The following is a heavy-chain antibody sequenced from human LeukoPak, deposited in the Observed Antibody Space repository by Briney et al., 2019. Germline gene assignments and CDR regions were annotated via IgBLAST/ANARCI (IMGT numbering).Heavy chain of an antibody. CDR2: IHYTGSI. V-gene: IGHV4-61*01. CDR3: ARFHPSCGLDY. Sequence: SETLPLTCSVSGGSLRSGSYCWRWIRQPPGKGLEFIGCIHYTGSISYNSSLTSRISISTDTSKNQFSLKMPSVTAADPAVYFSARFHPSCGLDYWVQGFLLAVPS. CDR1: GGSLRSGSYC. J-gene: IGHJ4*02. D-gene: IGHD2-2*01.